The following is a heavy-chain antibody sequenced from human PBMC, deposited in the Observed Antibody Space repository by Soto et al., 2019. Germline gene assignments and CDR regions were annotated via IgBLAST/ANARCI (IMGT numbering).Heavy chain of an antibody. J-gene: IGHJ6*02. Sequence: EVQLVESGGGLVQPGGSLRLSCAASGFTFSSYSMNWVRQAPGKGLEWVSYISSSSSTIYYADSVKGRFTISRDNAKNTLYLQMNSLRAGDTAVYYCARQQNVDIVAKTIRGSLCYYYGMDVWGQGTTVTVSS. V-gene: IGHV3-48*01. CDR3: ARQQNVDIVAKTIRGSLCYYYGMDV. D-gene: IGHD5-12*01. CDR1: GFTFSSYS. CDR2: ISSSSSTI.